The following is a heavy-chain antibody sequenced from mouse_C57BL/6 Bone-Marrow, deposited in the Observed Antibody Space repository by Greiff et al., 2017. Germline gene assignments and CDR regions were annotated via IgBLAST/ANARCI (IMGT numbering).Heavy chain of an antibody. J-gene: IGHJ2*01. V-gene: IGHV5-4*01. D-gene: IGHD3-3*01. CDR3: AREGGLWDY. CDR2: ISDGGSYT. Sequence: EVKLVESGGGLVKPGGSLKLSCAASGFTFSSYAMSWVRQTPDKRLEWVATISDGGSYTYYPDNVKGRFTISRDNAKNNLYLQMSHLKSEDTAMYYCAREGGLWDYWGQGTTLTVSS. CDR1: GFTFSSYA.